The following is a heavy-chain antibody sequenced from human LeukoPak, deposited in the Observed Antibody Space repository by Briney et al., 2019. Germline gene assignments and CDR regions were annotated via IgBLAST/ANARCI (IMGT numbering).Heavy chain of an antibody. V-gene: IGHV3-53*01. J-gene: IGHJ6*04. Sequence: GGSLRLSCAASGFTVSSNYMSWVRQAPAKGREWVSVIYRGDSTYYADSVKGRFTLSRDNSKNTLYLQMNSLRAEDAAVYYCARDSPGGMDVWGKGTTVTVSS. CDR2: IYRGDST. CDR1: GFTVSSNY. CDR3: ARDSPGGMDV.